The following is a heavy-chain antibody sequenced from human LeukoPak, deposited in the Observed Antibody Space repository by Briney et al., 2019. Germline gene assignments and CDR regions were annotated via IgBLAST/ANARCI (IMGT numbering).Heavy chain of an antibody. V-gene: IGHV3-20*01. J-gene: IGHJ6*02. CDR1: GFTFSSYA. D-gene: IGHD2-15*01. CDR3: ARDRCSGGSCDGKGGGYYYYYGMDV. CDR2: INWNGGST. Sequence: GGSLRLSCAASGFTFSSYAMSWVRQAPGKGLEWVSGINWNGGSTGYADSVKGRFTISRDNAKNSLYLQMNSLRAEDTALYHCARDRCSGGSCDGKGGGYYYYYGMDVWGQGTTVTVSS.